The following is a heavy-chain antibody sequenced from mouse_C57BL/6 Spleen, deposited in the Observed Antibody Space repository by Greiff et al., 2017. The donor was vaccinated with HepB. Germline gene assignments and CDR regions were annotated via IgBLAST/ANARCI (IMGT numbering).Heavy chain of an antibody. V-gene: IGHV1-22*01. J-gene: IGHJ2*01. Sequence: EVQLQQSGPELVKPGASVKMSCKASGYTFTDYNMHWVKQSHGKSLEWIGYINPNNGGTSYNQKFKGKAKLTVNKSSSTAYMELRSLTSEDSAVYYCARLRIGSHFDYWGQGTTLTVSS. CDR3: ARLRIGSHFDY. CDR2: INPNNGGT. CDR1: GYTFTDYN. D-gene: IGHD2-14*01.